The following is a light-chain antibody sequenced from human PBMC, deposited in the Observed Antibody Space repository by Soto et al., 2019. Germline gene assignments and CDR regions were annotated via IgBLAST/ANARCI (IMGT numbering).Light chain of an antibody. CDR3: SSCTGSSTHVT. J-gene: IGLJ2*01. V-gene: IGLV2-14*03. CDR2: DVT. CDR1: SNDIGGYKY. Sequence: QSALTQPASVSGSPGQSITISCTGTSNDIGGYKYVSWYQQHPGKAPKLMIYDVTARPSGVSNRFSGSKSGNTASLTISGLQPEDEADYYCSSCTGSSTHVTFGGGTKVTV.